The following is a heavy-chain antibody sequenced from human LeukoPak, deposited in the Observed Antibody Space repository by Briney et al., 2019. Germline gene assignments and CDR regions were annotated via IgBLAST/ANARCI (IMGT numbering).Heavy chain of an antibody. CDR2: ISGSGGNT. Sequence: HSGGSLRLSCAASGFTFSSYAISWVRQAPGRGLEWVSAISGSGGNTYYADSVKGRFTISRDNSKSTLYLQMNSLRPEDTAVYYCANGIIHSPWGQGTLVTVSS. J-gene: IGHJ5*02. CDR1: GFTFSSYA. D-gene: IGHD1-1*01. CDR3: ANGIIHSP. V-gene: IGHV3-23*01.